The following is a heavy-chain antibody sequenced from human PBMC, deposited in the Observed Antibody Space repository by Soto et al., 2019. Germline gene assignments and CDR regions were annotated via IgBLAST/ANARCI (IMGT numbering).Heavy chain of an antibody. D-gene: IGHD1-26*01. CDR3: ARPYSGGPNDPFDV. J-gene: IGHJ3*01. CDR2: IYPGDSHA. V-gene: IGHV5-51*01. CDR1: GCSFTNYW. Sequence: PGESLKISCKGSGCSFTNYWIGWVRQMPGKGLEWRGIIYPGDSHAIYSPSFQGQVTMSADKSISTAYLQWSSLKASDTAMYYCARPYSGGPNDPFDVWGQGTMVTVS.